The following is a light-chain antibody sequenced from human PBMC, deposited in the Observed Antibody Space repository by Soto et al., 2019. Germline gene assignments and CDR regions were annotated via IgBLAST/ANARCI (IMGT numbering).Light chain of an antibody. Sequence: EIVMTQSPATLSVSPGERATLSCRASQSVSSNLAWYQQKPGQAPRLLIYGASTRATAIPASFSGSGSGREFTLTIGSLQSQDFAGYYCQQYNTWPPMYTFGQGTKLEIK. CDR2: GAS. CDR3: QQYNTWPPMYT. J-gene: IGKJ2*01. V-gene: IGKV3-15*01. CDR1: QSVSSN.